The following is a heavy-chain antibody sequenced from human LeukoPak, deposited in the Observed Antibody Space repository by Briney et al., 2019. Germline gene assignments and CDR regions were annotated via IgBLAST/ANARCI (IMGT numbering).Heavy chain of an antibody. CDR1: GGSISSSNW. J-gene: IGHJ4*02. D-gene: IGHD2-2*01. CDR3: ARDRRYCSSTSCDEDY. V-gene: IGHV4-4*02. Sequence: PSGTLSLTCAVSGGSISSSNWWSWVRQPPGKGLEWIGEIYHSGSTNYNPSLKSRVTISVDKSKNQFSLKLSSVTAADTAVYYCARDRRYCSSTSCDEDYWGQGTLVTVSS. CDR2: IYHSGST.